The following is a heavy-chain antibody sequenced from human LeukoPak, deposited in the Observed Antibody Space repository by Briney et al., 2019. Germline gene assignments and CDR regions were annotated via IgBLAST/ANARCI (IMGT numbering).Heavy chain of an antibody. CDR1: GFTFSNHG. V-gene: IGHV3-23*01. D-gene: IGHD3-10*01. Sequence: GGSLRLSCAASGFTFSNHGMNWVRQAPGKGLEWVSGISPSGDITYYADSVKGRFTISRDSSKNTLYLEVISLTAEDTAVYYCAKDDAWLRFGEWSQGTLVTVSS. J-gene: IGHJ4*02. CDR2: ISPSGDIT. CDR3: AKDDAWLRFGE.